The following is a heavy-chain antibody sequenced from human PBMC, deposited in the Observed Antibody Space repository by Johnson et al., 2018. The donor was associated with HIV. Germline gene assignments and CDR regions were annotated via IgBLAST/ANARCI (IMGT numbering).Heavy chain of an antibody. CDR2: IYPGGST. D-gene: IGHD4-23*01. Sequence: VQLVESGGGFIQPGGSLRLSCAASAFTVSSNYMSWVRQAPGKGLEWVSIIYPGGSTYYTDSVKGRFTISRDNSKNTLYLQMNSLRTEDTAVYYCARGTWLTVVTSPDAFDFWGQGTMVTVSS. CDR1: AFTVSSNY. J-gene: IGHJ3*01. CDR3: ARGTWLTVVTSPDAFDF. V-gene: IGHV3-66*03.